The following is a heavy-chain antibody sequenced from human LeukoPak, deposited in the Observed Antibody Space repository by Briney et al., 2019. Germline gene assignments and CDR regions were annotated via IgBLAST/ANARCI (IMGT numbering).Heavy chain of an antibody. CDR2: TIPIFGTA. CDR1: GGTFSSYA. D-gene: IGHD3-22*01. Sequence: GASVKVSCKASGGTFSSYAISWVRQAPGQGLEWMGGTIPIFGTANYAQKFQGRVTITADESTSTAYMELSSLRSEDTAVYYCASSRGYYDSSGYLIPRFHYWGQGTLVTVSS. CDR3: ASSRGYYDSSGYLIPRFHY. V-gene: IGHV1-69*01. J-gene: IGHJ4*02.